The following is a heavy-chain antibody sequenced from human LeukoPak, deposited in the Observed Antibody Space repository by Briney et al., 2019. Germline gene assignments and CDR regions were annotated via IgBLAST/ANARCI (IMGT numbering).Heavy chain of an antibody. D-gene: IGHD5-12*01. J-gene: IGHJ4*02. CDR2: ISSSSSTI. Sequence: GGSLRLSCAASGFTFSSYSMNWVRQAPGKGLEWVSYISSSSSTIYYADSVKGRFTISRDNAKNSLYLQMNSLRAEDTAVYYCARGGYVMSSVDWDYWGQGTLVTVSS. V-gene: IGHV3-48*01. CDR1: GFTFSSYS. CDR3: ARGGYVMSSVDWDY.